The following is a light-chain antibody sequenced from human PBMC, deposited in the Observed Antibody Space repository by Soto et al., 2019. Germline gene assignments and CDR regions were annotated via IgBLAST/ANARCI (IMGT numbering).Light chain of an antibody. CDR3: QQYGCSPSWT. CDR2: GAS. J-gene: IGKJ1*01. V-gene: IGKV3-20*01. Sequence: EIVLTQSPGTLSLSPGERATLSCRASQSVSSSYLAWYQQKPGQAPRLLIYGASSRATGIPDRFSGSGSGTDFTLTISRLEPEDFAVYSWQQYGCSPSWTFGQGTKVEIK. CDR1: QSVSSSY.